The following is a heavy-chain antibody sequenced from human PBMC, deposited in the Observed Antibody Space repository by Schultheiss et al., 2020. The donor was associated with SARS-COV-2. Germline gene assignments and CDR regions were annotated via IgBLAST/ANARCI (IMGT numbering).Heavy chain of an antibody. CDR1: GYTFTSYD. V-gene: IGHV1-8*01. CDR3: ARSRVHTIFGVVITKYYYGMDV. Sequence: ASVKVSCKASGYTFTSYDINWVRQATGQGLEWMGWMNPNSGGTGYAQKFQGRVTMTTDTSTSTAYMELSSLRSEDTAVYYCARSRVHTIFGVVITKYYYGMDVWGQGTTVTVSS. CDR2: MNPNSGGT. D-gene: IGHD3-3*01. J-gene: IGHJ6*02.